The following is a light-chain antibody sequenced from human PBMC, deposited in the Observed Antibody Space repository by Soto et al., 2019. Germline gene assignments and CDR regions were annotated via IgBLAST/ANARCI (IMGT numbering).Light chain of an antibody. J-gene: IGKJ1*01. Sequence: EIVLTQSPGTLSLSPWERATLSCRASQSVSSSYLAWYQQKPGQAPRLLIYGASSRATGIPDRFSGSGSGTDFTLTISSLQAEDVAVYYCQQYYSTPQTFGQGTKVDIK. V-gene: IGKV3-20*01. CDR3: QQYYSTPQT. CDR2: GAS. CDR1: QSVSSSY.